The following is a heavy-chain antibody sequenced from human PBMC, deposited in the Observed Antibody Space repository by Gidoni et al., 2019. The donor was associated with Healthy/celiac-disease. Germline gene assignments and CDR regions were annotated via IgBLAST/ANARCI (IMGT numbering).Heavy chain of an antibody. J-gene: IGHJ4*02. CDR1: GFPFSTSS. Sequence: EVQLVESGGGLVKPGGSLRLSCAASGFPFSTSSMNCVRQAPGKGLEWVSSISSSSSYIYYADSVKGRFTISRDNAKNSLYLQMNSLRAEDTAVYYCARDKNSVYSSPGPYDYWGQGTLVTVSS. D-gene: IGHD6-19*01. V-gene: IGHV3-21*01. CDR2: ISSSSSYI. CDR3: ARDKNSVYSSPGPYDY.